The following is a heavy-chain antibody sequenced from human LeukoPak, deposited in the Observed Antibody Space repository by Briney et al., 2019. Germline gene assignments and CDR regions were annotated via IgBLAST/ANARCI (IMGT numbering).Heavy chain of an antibody. CDR3: ASRTDFRIAVAGIAGNWFDP. V-gene: IGHV4-34*01. CDR1: GGSFSGYY. J-gene: IGHJ5*02. D-gene: IGHD6-19*01. CDR2: INHSGST. Sequence: SESLSLTCAVYGGSFSGYYWSWIRQPPGKGLEWIGEINHSGSTNYNPSLKSRVTISVDTSRNQFSLKLSSVTAADTAVYYCASRTDFRIAVAGIAGNWFDPWGQGTLVTVSS.